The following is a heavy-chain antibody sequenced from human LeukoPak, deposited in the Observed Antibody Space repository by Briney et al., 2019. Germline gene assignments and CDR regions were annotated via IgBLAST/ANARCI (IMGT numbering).Heavy chain of an antibody. V-gene: IGHV3-23*01. J-gene: IGHJ4*02. CDR2: ISGNSDIT. D-gene: IGHD4-23*01. Sequence: GGSLRLSCAASGFTFSSYPMNWVRQAPGKGPEWVSSISGNSDITYYADSVKGRFTISRDDSKNTLYLQLNSLRAEDTAVYYCAKDRITRFGNSDYWGQGTLVTVSS. CDR3: AKDRITRFGNSDY. CDR1: GFTFSSYP.